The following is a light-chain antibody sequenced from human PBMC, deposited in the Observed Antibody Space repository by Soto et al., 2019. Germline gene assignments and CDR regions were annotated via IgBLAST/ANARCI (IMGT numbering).Light chain of an antibody. V-gene: IGLV2-14*01. J-gene: IGLJ2*01. CDR2: DVN. CDR3: ASSTSRSTLA. Sequence: QSVLTQPASVSGSPGESITISCTGTSSDVGGYNSVSWHQQHPGKAPKLLVYDVNNRPSGVSNRFSGSKSGNTASLTISGLQAEDEADYYCASSTSRSTLAFGGGTKLTVL. CDR1: SSDVGGYNS.